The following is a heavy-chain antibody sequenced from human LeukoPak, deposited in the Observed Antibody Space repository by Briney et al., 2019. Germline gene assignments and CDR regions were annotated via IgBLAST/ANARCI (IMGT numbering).Heavy chain of an antibody. Sequence: GGSLGLSCAASGFTFSTHGMHWVRQAPGKGLEWVAFIRYDGINKYYADSVKGRFTISRDSFKNTLYLQMNSLRPEDTAVYYCAKEGDYYGSGSYRDGFDIWGQGTRATVSS. J-gene: IGHJ3*02. D-gene: IGHD3-10*01. V-gene: IGHV3-30*02. CDR3: AKEGDYYGSGSYRDGFDI. CDR2: IRYDGINK. CDR1: GFTFSTHG.